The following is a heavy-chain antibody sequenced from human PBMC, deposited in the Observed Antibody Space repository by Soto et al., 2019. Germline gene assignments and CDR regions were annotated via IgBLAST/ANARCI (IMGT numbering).Heavy chain of an antibody. CDR3: ARPSVAVTWGPFDY. CDR2: IYYTGST. Sequence: SETLSLTSTVSGGSISTYYWNWVRQPPGKGLEWIGNIYYTGSTNYNPSLKSRVTISVDTSKNQFSLKLTSVTAADTAVYYCARPSVAVTWGPFDYWGQGTLVTVSS. D-gene: IGHD6-19*01. J-gene: IGHJ4*02. CDR1: GGSISTYY. V-gene: IGHV4-59*01.